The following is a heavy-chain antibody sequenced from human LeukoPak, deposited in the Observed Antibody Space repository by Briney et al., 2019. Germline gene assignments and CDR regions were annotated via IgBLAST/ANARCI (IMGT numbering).Heavy chain of an antibody. Sequence: KPSETLSLTCTVSGGSISSYYWSWIRQPPGKGLEWIGYIYYSGSTNYNPSLKSRITMSTDTSKNQFSLNLSSVTAADSAVYYCASFCASTTCYNDGTNFAFWGQGTLVTVSS. CDR3: ASFCASTTCYNDGTNFAF. CDR2: IYYSGST. CDR1: GGSISSYY. D-gene: IGHD2-2*01. J-gene: IGHJ4*02. V-gene: IGHV4-59*08.